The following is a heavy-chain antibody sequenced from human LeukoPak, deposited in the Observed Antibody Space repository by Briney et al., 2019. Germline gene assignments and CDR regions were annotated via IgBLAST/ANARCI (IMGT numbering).Heavy chain of an antibody. CDR3: ARVRGDYVVAFDI. V-gene: IGHV3-30-3*01. J-gene: IGHJ3*02. Sequence: PGRSLRLSCAASGFTFSSYAMHWVRQAPGKGLEWVAVISYDGSNKYYADSVKGRFTISRDNSKNTLYLQMNSLRAEDTAVYYCARVRGDYVVAFDIWGQGTMVTVSS. D-gene: IGHD2-21*02. CDR1: GFTFSSYA. CDR2: ISYDGSNK.